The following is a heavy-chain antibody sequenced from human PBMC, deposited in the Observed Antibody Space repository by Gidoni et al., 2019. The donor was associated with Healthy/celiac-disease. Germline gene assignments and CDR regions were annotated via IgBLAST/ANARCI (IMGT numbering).Heavy chain of an antibody. J-gene: IGHJ3*02. CDR3: ASRNSEWLGFDAFDI. Sequence: QVRRVHSGVGGRNPGSSVRVSCKAPGGTFTSYAISWVRQAPGQGLEWMGGIIPIFGTANYAQKFQGRVTITADESTSTAYMELSSLRSEDTAVYYCASRNSEWLGFDAFDIWGQGTMVTVSS. CDR2: IIPIFGTA. CDR1: GGTFTSYA. V-gene: IGHV1-69*01. D-gene: IGHD6-19*01.